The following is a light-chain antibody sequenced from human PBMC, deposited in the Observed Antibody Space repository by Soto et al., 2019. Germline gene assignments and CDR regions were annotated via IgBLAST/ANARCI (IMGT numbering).Light chain of an antibody. CDR3: PQYGSSPPYT. CDR1: QSVSSSY. J-gene: IGKJ2*01. V-gene: IGKV3-20*01. Sequence: EIVLTQSPGTLSLSPGERATLSCRASQSVSSSYLAWYQQKPGQAPRLLIYGASSRATGIPDRFSGSGSGTDFTLTISRLEPEYFAVYYCPQYGSSPPYTFGQGTKLEIK. CDR2: GAS.